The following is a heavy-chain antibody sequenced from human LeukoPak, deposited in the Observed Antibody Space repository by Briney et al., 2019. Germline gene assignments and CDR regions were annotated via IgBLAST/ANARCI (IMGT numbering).Heavy chain of an antibody. D-gene: IGHD4-17*01. CDR2: IYTSGST. CDR1: GGSISSGSYY. Sequence: SQTLSLTCTVSGGSISSGSYYWSGIRQPAGKGLEGIGRIYTSGSTNYNPSLKSRVTISVDTSKNQFSLKLSSVTAADTAVYYCARATVTTRLIDYWGQGTLVTVSS. V-gene: IGHV4-61*02. J-gene: IGHJ4*02. CDR3: ARATVTTRLIDY.